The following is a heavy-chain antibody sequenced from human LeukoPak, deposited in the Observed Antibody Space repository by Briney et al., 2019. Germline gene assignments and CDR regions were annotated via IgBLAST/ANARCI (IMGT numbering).Heavy chain of an antibody. V-gene: IGHV4-38-2*02. CDR1: GYSISSNYY. CDR2: IYHSGST. J-gene: IGHJ6*03. D-gene: IGHD5-18*01. Sequence: SETLSLTCTVSGYSISSNYYWGWIRQPPGKGLEWIGSIYHSGSTYYNPSLKSRVTISVDMSKNQFSLKLSSVTAADTAVYYCARRGYSYVEGINRYYYYYYYMDVWGKGTTVTVSS. CDR3: ARRGYSYVEGINRYYYYYYYMDV.